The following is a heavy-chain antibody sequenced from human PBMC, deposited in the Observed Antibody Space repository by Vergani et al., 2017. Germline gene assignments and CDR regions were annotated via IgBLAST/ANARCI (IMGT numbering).Heavy chain of an antibody. CDR2: IKQYGSEK. CDR1: GFTFSSYW. J-gene: IGHJ6*02. Sequence: EVQLLESGGGLVQPGGSLRLSCAASGFTFSSYWMSWVRQAPGKGLEWVANIKQYGSEKYYVDSVKGRFTISRDNAKNSMYLQMNSLRAEDTAVYYCARVNYYGSGSYYNDYYYGMDVWGQGTTVTVSS. D-gene: IGHD3-10*01. V-gene: IGHV3-7*01. CDR3: ARVNYYGSGSYYNDYYYGMDV.